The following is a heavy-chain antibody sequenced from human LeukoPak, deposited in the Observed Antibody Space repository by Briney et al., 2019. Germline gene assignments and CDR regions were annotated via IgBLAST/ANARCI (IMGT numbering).Heavy chain of an antibody. D-gene: IGHD4/OR15-4a*01. J-gene: IGHJ4*02. Sequence: GGSLRLSCAASGFTFSGFAMTWVRQAPGKGLEWVSLLYTGGETNYADSVRGRFTISRDNSKNTVSLQMNSLRAEDTAVYYCARGFAPADNFGVFDYWGQGRLVTVSS. V-gene: IGHV3-23*03. CDR1: GFTFSGFA. CDR2: LYTGGET. CDR3: ARGFAPADNFGVFDY.